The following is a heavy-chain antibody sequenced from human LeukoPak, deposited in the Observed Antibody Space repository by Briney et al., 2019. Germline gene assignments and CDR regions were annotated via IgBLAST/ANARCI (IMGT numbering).Heavy chain of an antibody. D-gene: IGHD3-22*01. CDR2: IYSGGST. J-gene: IGHJ4*02. CDR1: GFTVSSNY. Sequence: GGSLRLSCAASGFTVSSNYMSWVRQAPGKGLEWVSVIYSGGSTYYADSVKGRFTISRDNSKNTLYLQMNSLRAEDTAVYYCARGPDSSGYHYFDYWGQGTLVTVSS. V-gene: IGHV3-53*01. CDR3: ARGPDSSGYHYFDY.